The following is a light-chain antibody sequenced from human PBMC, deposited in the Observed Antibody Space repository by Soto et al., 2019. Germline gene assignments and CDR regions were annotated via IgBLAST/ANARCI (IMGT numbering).Light chain of an antibody. CDR2: QDS. J-gene: IGLJ1*01. CDR3: QAWDSSTAV. Sequence: YELTQPPSVSVSPGQTASITCSGDKLGDKYACWYQQKPGQSPVLVIYQDSKRPSGIPERFSGSNSGNTATLTISGTQAMDEADYYCQAWDSSTAVFGTGTKLTVL. V-gene: IGLV3-1*01. CDR1: KLGDKY.